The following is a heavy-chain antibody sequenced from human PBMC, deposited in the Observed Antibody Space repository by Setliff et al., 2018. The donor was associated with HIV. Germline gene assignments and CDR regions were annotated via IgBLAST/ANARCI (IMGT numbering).Heavy chain of an antibody. Sequence: SETLSLTCGVSGYSISSGYYWGWIRQPPGKGLEWIGNMCHGGNNNYYNPSLKSRVTISVDTSKNQFSLKLISVTAADTAVYYCARYGGNSFWFDPWGQGTLVTVSS. CDR3: ARYGGNSFWFDP. V-gene: IGHV4-38-2*01. J-gene: IGHJ5*02. CDR1: GYSISSGYY. CDR2: MCHGGNNN. D-gene: IGHD2-21*01.